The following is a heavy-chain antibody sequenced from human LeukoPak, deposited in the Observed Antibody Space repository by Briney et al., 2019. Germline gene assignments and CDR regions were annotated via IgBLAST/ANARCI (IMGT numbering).Heavy chain of an antibody. CDR2: ISYDGSNK. CDR1: GFTFSSYA. Sequence: GGSLRLSCAASGFTFSSYAMHWVRQAPGKGLEWVAVISYDGSNKYYADSVKGRFTISRDNSKNTLYLQMNSLRAEDTAVYYCSGPELLLSPQGYWGQGTLVTVSS. CDR3: SGPELLLSPQGY. D-gene: IGHD1-26*01. J-gene: IGHJ4*02. V-gene: IGHV3-30*04.